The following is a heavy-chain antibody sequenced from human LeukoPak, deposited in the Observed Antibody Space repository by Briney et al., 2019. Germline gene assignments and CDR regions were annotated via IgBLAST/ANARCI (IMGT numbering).Heavy chain of an antibody. Sequence: NPSETLSLTCAVYGGSFSGYYWSWIRQPPGKGLEWIGEINNSGSTNYNPSLKSRVTISVDTSKNQFSLKLSSVTAADTAVYYCARLLRFFGTGYYYGMDVWGQGTTVTVS. J-gene: IGHJ6*02. CDR3: ARLLRFFGTGYYYGMDV. CDR2: INNSGST. D-gene: IGHD3-3*01. CDR1: GGSFSGYY. V-gene: IGHV4-34*01.